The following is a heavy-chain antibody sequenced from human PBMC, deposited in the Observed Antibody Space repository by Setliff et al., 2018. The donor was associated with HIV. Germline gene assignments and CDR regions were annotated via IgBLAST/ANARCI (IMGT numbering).Heavy chain of an antibody. CDR2: INAGNGNT. Sequence: ASVKVSCKASGYTFTNYAMHWVRQAPGQRPEWMGWINAGNGNTKYSQEFQGRVTITSDTSASTAYLELSSLKSEDMAVYYCARVKTGDPLYFDHWGQGTLVTVSS. D-gene: IGHD7-27*01. V-gene: IGHV1-3*03. CDR3: ARVKTGDPLYFDH. CDR1: GYTFTNYA. J-gene: IGHJ4*02.